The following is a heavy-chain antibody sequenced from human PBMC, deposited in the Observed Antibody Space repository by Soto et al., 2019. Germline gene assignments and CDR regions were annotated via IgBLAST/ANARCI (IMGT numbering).Heavy chain of an antibody. J-gene: IGHJ4*02. CDR3: ARYTAMAPYYFDY. V-gene: IGHV3-53*01. D-gene: IGHD5-18*01. Sequence: GGSLRLSCAASGFTVSSNYMSWVRQAPGKGLEWVSVIYSGGSTYYADSVKGRFTISRDNSKNTLYLQMNSLRAEDTAVYYCARYTAMAPYYFDYWGQGTLVTVS. CDR2: IYSGGST. CDR1: GFTVSSNY.